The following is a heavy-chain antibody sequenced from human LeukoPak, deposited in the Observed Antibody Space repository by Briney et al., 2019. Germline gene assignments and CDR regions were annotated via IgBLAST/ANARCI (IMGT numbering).Heavy chain of an antibody. Sequence: SETLSLTCTVSGDSISRESWSWIRQAPGKGLECIGYSYDSWRMNYNPSLQSRVTLSLDTSKNRLSLQPNSVTAADTAVYYCARRIQLWSYWHFDLWGRGTLVTVTS. CDR1: GDSISRES. D-gene: IGHD1-1*01. CDR3: ARRIQLWSYWHFDL. CDR2: SYDSWRM. V-gene: IGHV4-4*08. J-gene: IGHJ2*01.